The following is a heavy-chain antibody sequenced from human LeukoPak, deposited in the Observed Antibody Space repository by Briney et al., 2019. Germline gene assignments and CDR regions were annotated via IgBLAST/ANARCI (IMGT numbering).Heavy chain of an antibody. CDR3: ARDPFQLELLGYYFDY. Sequence: PGGSLRLSCAASGFTFSDYSMNWVRQAPGKGLEWVSSISSSNNYVYYADSVKGRFTISRDNSKNTLYLQMNSLRAEDTAVYYCARDPFQLELLGYYFDYWGQGTLVTVSS. J-gene: IGHJ4*02. CDR2: ISSSNNYV. CDR1: GFTFSDYS. D-gene: IGHD1-1*01. V-gene: IGHV3-21*01.